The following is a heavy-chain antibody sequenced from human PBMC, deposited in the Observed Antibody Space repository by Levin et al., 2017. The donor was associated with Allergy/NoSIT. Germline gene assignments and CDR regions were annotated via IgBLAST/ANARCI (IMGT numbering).Heavy chain of an antibody. V-gene: IGHV3-23*01. J-gene: IGHJ3*02. Sequence: GGSLRLSCAASGFTFSSYAMSWVRQAPGKGLEWVSAISGSGGSTYYADSVKGRFTISRDNSKNTLYLQMNSLRAEDTAVYYCAKSPILYNWNDGWAVDSWGQGTMVTVSS. CDR2: ISGSGGST. CDR3: AKSPILYNWNDGWAVDS. D-gene: IGHD1-20*01. CDR1: GFTFSSYA.